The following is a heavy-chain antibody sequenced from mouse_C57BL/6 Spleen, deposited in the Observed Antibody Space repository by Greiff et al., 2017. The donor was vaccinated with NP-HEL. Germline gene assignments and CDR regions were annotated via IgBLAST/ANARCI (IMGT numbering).Heavy chain of an antibody. CDR1: GYAFSSYW. Sequence: VMLVESGAELVKPGASVKISCKASGYAFSSYWMNWVKQRPGKGLEWIGQIYPGDGDTNYNGKFKGKATLTADKSSSTAYMQLSSLTSEDSAVYFCARYSNIAMDYWGQGTSVTVSS. CDR3: ARYSNIAMDY. J-gene: IGHJ4*01. V-gene: IGHV1-80*01. CDR2: IYPGDGDT. D-gene: IGHD2-5*01.